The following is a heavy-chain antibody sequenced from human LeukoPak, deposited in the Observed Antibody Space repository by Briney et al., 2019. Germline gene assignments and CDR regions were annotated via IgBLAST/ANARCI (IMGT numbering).Heavy chain of an antibody. CDR2: IYIGGST. CDR3: ARGARSCSSTSCFAYHFDY. Sequence: PGGSLRLSCAASGFTVSSNYMTWVRQARGQGLEWVSIIYIGGSTYYPDSVKGRFTISRDNSKNTVHLEMNSLRAEDTAVYYCARGARSCSSTSCFAYHFDYWGQGTLVTVSS. D-gene: IGHD2-2*01. J-gene: IGHJ4*02. CDR1: GFTVSSNY. V-gene: IGHV3-53*01.